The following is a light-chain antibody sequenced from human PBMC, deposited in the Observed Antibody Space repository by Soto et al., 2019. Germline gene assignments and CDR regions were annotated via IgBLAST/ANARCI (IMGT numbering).Light chain of an antibody. CDR3: QQYDDWPPFT. V-gene: IGKV3-15*01. CDR2: GAS. CDR1: LSVSSA. J-gene: IGKJ3*01. Sequence: EIVMTQSPATLSVSPGERVILSYRASLSVSSALAWYQQKPGQAPRLLIYGASTRATGVPARFSGSGSGTDFTLTISSLQSEDFAIYYCQQYDDWPPFTFGPGTRVDIK.